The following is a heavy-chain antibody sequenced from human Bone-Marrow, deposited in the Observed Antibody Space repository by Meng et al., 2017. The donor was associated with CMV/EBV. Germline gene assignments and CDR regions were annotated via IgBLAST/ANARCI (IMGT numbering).Heavy chain of an antibody. CDR2: ISYDGSNK. CDR1: GFTFSSYA. CDR3: AKDRREGYNYGNPDY. D-gene: IGHD5-24*01. J-gene: IGHJ4*02. V-gene: IGHV3-30*04. Sequence: GGSLRLSCAASGFTFSSYAMHWVRQAPGKGLEWVAVISYDGSNKYYADSVKGRFTISRDNSKNSLYLQMNSLRAEDTALYYCAKDRREGYNYGNPDYWGQGTLVTVSS.